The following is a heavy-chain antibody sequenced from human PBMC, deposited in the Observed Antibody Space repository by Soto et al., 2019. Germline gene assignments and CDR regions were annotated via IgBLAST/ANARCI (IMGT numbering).Heavy chain of an antibody. V-gene: IGHV1-8*01. CDR3: ARPLLVGATTPLSR. Sequence: QVQLVQSGAEVKKPGASVKVSCKASGYTFTSYDIKWVRQATGQGLEWMGWMNPNSGNTGYAQKFQGRVTMTRNTSISTAYMELSSLRSEDTAVYYSARPLLVGATTPLSRWGQVTLVTVSS. CDR2: MNPNSGNT. D-gene: IGHD1-26*01. J-gene: IGHJ4*02. CDR1: GYTFTSYD.